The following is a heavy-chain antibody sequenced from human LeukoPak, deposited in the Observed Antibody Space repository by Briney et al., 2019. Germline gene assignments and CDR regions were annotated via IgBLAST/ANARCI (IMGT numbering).Heavy chain of an antibody. CDR2: VYYTGST. CDR3: VRRHGYFDI. V-gene: IGHV4-39*01. D-gene: IGHD5-24*01. J-gene: IGHJ3*02. Sequence: SETLSLTCTVSGGSISSTCCYWGWVRQSPGKGLEWVASVYYTGSTYYNPSLKSRVTISVDTPNNQFSLKLSSVTAADTAVYYCVRRHGYFDIWGQGTVVTVSS. CDR1: GGSISSTCCY.